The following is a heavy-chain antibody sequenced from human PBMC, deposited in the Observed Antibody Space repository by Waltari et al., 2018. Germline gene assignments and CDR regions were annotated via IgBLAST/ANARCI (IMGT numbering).Heavy chain of an antibody. CDR3: AKDAFGNTYVDH. V-gene: IGHV3-33*06. J-gene: IGHJ4*02. CDR1: GFSLSRYG. D-gene: IGHD3-10*01. Sequence: QAQLVESGGGVVQPGISLRLSCTGTGFSLSRYGMHWVRQAPGKGREWVALIWFDGGQTYYADSVRGRFTISRDNSKNTLYLDMNSLKLNDTAIYYCAKDAFGNTYVDHWGQGTLVTVAS. CDR2: IWFDGGQT.